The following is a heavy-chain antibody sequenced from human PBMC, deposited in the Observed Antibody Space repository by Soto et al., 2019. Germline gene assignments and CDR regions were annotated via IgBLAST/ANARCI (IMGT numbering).Heavy chain of an antibody. D-gene: IGHD1-26*01. J-gene: IGHJ4*02. CDR2: INAGNGNT. CDR3: ARSPGIGVGCY. V-gene: IGHV1-3*05. Sequence: QVQLVQSGAEEKKPGASVKVSCKASGYTFTSYAMHWVRQAPGQRLEWMGWINAGNGNTKYSQKFQGRVTITRDTSAGPGHMELGKLRSESTAVLFLARSPGIGVGCYRGQGTLGPRSS. CDR1: GYTFTSYA.